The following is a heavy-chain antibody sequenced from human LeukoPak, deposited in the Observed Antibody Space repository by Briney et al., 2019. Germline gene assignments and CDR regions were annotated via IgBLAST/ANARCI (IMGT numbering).Heavy chain of an antibody. Sequence: ASVKVSCKASGYTFTSYDINWVRQAPGQGLEWMGWMNPNSGNTGYAQKFQGRVTMTRNTSISTAYMELSSLRSEDTAVYYCARDGLLWFGEFVGYYYGMDVWGQGTTVTVSS. CDR2: MNPNSGNT. CDR1: GYTFTSYD. CDR3: ARDGLLWFGEFVGYYYGMDV. D-gene: IGHD3-10*01. V-gene: IGHV1-8*01. J-gene: IGHJ6*02.